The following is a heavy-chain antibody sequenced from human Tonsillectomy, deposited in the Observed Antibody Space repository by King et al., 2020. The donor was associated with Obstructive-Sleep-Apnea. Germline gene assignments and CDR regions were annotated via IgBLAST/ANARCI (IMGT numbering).Heavy chain of an antibody. D-gene: IGHD7-27*01. CDR2: IHTSGTT. V-gene: IGHV4-4*07. J-gene: IGHJ5*02. Sequence: VQLQESGPGLVKPSETLSLTCTVSGGSISNYYWSWIRQPAGKGLEWIGRIHTSGTTNYNPSFKSRVSMSVDTSKNQLSLKLSSVTAADTAVYYCARGPYIRGWGQNWFAPWGQGTLVTVSS. CDR1: GGSISNYY. CDR3: ARGPYIRGWGQNWFAP.